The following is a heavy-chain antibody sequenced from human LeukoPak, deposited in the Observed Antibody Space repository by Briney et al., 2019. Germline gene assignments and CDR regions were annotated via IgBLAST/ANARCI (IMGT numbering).Heavy chain of an antibody. Sequence: GGSLRLSCAASEFTFSAYAMHWIRQAPGRGLEWVAFVRYGGSIKYYADPVKGRFTISRDNSKNSLYLQMNSLRAEDTAVYYCTKDLGTEYNIFDYWGQGTLVTVSS. J-gene: IGHJ4*02. CDR1: EFTFSAYA. CDR2: VRYGGSIK. D-gene: IGHD3-9*01. CDR3: TKDLGTEYNIFDY. V-gene: IGHV3-30*02.